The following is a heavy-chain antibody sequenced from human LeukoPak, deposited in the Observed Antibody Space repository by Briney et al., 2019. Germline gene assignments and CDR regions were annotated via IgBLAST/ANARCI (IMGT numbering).Heavy chain of an antibody. CDR2: IYYSGST. V-gene: IGHV4-61*01. CDR3: ARGSRGYSYG. CDR1: GASVSSGNYY. J-gene: IGHJ4*02. Sequence: PSETLSLTCTVSGASVSSGNYYWSWIRQPPGKGLEWIGYIYYSGSTNYNPSLKSRVTISVDTSKNQFSLKLSSVTAADTAVYYCARGSRGYSYGWGQGTLVTVSS. D-gene: IGHD5-18*01.